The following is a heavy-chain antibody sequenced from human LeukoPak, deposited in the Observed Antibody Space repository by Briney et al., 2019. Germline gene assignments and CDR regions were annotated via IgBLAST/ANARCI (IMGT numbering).Heavy chain of an antibody. Sequence: SETLSLTCTVSGYSISSGYYWGWIRQPPGKGLEWIGSIYHSESTYYNPSLKSRVTISVDTSKNQFSLKLSSVTAADTAVYYCARYALTFWSGYYFDYWGQGTLVTVSS. CDR1: GYSISSGYY. CDR2: IYHSEST. D-gene: IGHD3-3*01. V-gene: IGHV4-38-2*02. CDR3: ARYALTFWSGYYFDY. J-gene: IGHJ4*02.